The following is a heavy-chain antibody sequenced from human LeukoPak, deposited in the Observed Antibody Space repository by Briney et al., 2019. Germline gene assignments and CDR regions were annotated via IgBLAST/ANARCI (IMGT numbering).Heavy chain of an antibody. D-gene: IGHD4-17*01. CDR1: GFNFRSYG. CDR3: AKDPNGDYVGAFDF. CDR2: IKGDGGGA. Sequence: GGSLRLSCSASGFNFRSYGMTWVRQAPGKGLEWVSDIKGDGGGAHYADSVKGRFTISRDNSKNTLYLQMNSLRVEDTAIYYCAKDPNGDYVGAFDFWGQGTMVTVSS. J-gene: IGHJ3*01. V-gene: IGHV3-23*01.